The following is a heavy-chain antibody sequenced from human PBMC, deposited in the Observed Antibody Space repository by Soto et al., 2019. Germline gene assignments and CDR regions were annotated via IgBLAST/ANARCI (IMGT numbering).Heavy chain of an antibody. J-gene: IGHJ5*02. Sequence: GASVKVSCKASGYTFTSYGISWVRQAPGQGLEWMGWISAYNGNTNYAQKLQGRVTMTTDTSTGTAYMELRSLRSDDTAVYYCARAQHGQIYDILTGLNWFDPWGQGTLVTVSS. CDR1: GYTFTSYG. V-gene: IGHV1-18*01. CDR3: ARAQHGQIYDILTGLNWFDP. CDR2: ISAYNGNT. D-gene: IGHD3-9*01.